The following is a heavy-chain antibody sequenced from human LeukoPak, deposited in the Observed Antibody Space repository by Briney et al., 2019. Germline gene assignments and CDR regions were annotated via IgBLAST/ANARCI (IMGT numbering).Heavy chain of an antibody. CDR3: ARDRGAYYYDSSGFDY. Sequence: PSETLSLTCTVSGYSISSGHYWGWIRQPPGKGLEWIGSIYHGETTYYNPSLKTRLTISLDTSKNQFSLRLSSVTAADTAVYYCARDRGAYYYDSSGFDYWGQGTLVTVPS. CDR1: GYSISSGHY. D-gene: IGHD3-22*01. J-gene: IGHJ4*02. CDR2: IYHGETT. V-gene: IGHV4-38-2*02.